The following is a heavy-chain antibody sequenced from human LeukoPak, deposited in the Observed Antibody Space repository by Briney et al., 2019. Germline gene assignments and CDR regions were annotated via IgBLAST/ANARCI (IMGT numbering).Heavy chain of an antibody. Sequence: SETLSLACGVSGGAISNTNWWSWVRQPPGQGLEWIGEISLTGLTHYNPSLESRVTVSLDKSRNQLSLNLASVTAADTAVYYCSRENGAFSPFGYWGQGTLVTVLS. D-gene: IGHD2-8*01. CDR1: GGAISNTNW. J-gene: IGHJ4*02. CDR2: ISLTGLT. CDR3: SRENGAFSPFGY. V-gene: IGHV4-4*02.